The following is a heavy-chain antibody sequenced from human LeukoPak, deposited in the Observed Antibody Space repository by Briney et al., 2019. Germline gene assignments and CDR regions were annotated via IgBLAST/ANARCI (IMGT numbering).Heavy chain of an antibody. CDR2: ITGSGSGI. CDR3: AKWGDYDVLTGYYVSDY. Sequence: GGSLRLSCAASGFTFSNYAMSWVRQAPGKGLEWVSAITGSGSGIYYADSMKSRFTISRDNSKNTLYLQINSLRAEDTAVYYYAKWGDYDVLTGYYVSDYWGQGTLVTVSS. V-gene: IGHV3-23*01. CDR1: GFTFSNYA. D-gene: IGHD3-9*01. J-gene: IGHJ4*02.